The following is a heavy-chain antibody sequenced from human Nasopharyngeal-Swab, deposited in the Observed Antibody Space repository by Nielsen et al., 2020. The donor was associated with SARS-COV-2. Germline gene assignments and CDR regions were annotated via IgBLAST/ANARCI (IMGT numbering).Heavy chain of an antibody. CDR3: TTGGRWELRPIDY. J-gene: IGHJ4*02. V-gene: IGHV3-15*01. Sequence: GGSLRLSCAASGFTFSNAWMSWVRQAPGKGLEWVGRIKSKTDGGTTDYAAPVKGRFTISRDDSKNTLYLQMNSLKTEDTAVYYCTTGGRWELRPIDYWGQGTLVIVSS. CDR1: GFTFSNAW. CDR2: IKSKTDGGTT. D-gene: IGHD1-26*01.